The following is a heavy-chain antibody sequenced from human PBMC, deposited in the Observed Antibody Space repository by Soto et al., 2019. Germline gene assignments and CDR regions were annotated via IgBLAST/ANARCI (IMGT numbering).Heavy chain of an antibody. D-gene: IGHD3-3*01. V-gene: IGHV1-69*13. J-gene: IGHJ6*04. CDR1: GGTFSSYA. CDR2: IIPIFGTA. Sequence: ASVKVSCKASGGTFSSYAISWVRQAPGQGLEWMGGIIPIFGTANYAQKFQGRVTITADESTSTAYMELSSLRSEDTAVYYCSRSDTIFGDRNYYYYGMDVWGKGSTVTVSS. CDR3: SRSDTIFGDRNYYYYGMDV.